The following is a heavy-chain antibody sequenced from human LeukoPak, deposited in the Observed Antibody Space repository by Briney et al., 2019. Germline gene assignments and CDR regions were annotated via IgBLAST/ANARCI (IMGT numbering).Heavy chain of an antibody. J-gene: IGHJ4*02. CDR2: MNPNNGNA. CDR3: ARGAWYNSAYTDLHYFDY. Sequence: ASVKVSCKASGYTFTNYDINWVRQATGQGLEWMGWMNPNNGNAGYAQKFQDKVTMTRDTSISTAYMELSSLRSEDTAIYYCARGAWYNSAYTDLHYFDYWGQGTLVTVSS. V-gene: IGHV1-8*01. CDR1: GYTFTNYD. D-gene: IGHD6-19*01.